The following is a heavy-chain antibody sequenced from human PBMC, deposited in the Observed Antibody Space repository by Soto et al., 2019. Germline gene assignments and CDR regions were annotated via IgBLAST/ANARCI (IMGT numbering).Heavy chain of an antibody. CDR3: AREYYGLLTGYYTDY. D-gene: IGHD3-9*01. CDR2: ISGDGVTT. J-gene: IGHJ4*02. Sequence: GGSLRLSCAASGFPFSSYWMHWVRHTPGKGLDWVARISGDGVTTYYADSVTGRFTVSRDNAKNTPSLQISGLRAEDTAVYYCAREYYGLLTGYYTDYWGQGTLVTVSS. V-gene: IGHV3-74*01. CDR1: GFPFSSYW.